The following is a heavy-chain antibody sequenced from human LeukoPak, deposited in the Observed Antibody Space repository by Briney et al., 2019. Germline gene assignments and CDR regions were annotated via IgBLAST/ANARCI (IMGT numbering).Heavy chain of an antibody. CDR2: IYYSGST. V-gene: IGHV4-59*01. CDR1: GGSISSYY. D-gene: IGHD5-24*01. J-gene: IGHJ6*02. CDR3: AREENGMDV. Sequence: PSETLSLTCTVSGGSISSYYWSWIRQPPGKGLEWIGYIYYSGSTNYNPSLKSRVTISVDTSKNQFPLKLSSVTAADTAVYYCAREENGMDVWGQGTTVTVSS.